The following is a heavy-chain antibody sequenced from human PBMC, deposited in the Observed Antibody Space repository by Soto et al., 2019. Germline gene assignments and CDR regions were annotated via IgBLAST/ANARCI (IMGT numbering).Heavy chain of an antibody. CDR2: INHSGST. J-gene: IGHJ6*02. Sequence: SETLSLTCAVYGGSFSGYYWSWIRQPSGKGLEWIGEINHSGSTNYNTSLKSRVTISVDTSKNQSALMLSSVTAADTAVYYCARGRLRGGSWSYYYYGMDVWGQGTTVTVSS. D-gene: IGHD6-13*01. CDR1: GGSFSGYY. V-gene: IGHV4-34*01. CDR3: ARGRLRGGSWSYYYYGMDV.